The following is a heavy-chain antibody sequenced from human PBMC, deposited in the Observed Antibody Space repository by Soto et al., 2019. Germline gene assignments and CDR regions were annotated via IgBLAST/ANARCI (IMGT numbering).Heavy chain of an antibody. CDR3: ARSLANYYGSGSYSD. D-gene: IGHD3-10*01. Sequence: EVQLVESGGGLVQPGGSLRLSCAASGFTVSSNYMSWVRQAPGKGLEWVSVIYSGGSTFYADSVKGRFTITRDNYKNTPYLQMNSLRAEDTAVYYCARSLANYYGSGSYSDWGQGTLVTVSS. CDR2: IYSGGST. V-gene: IGHV3-66*01. CDR1: GFTVSSNY. J-gene: IGHJ4*02.